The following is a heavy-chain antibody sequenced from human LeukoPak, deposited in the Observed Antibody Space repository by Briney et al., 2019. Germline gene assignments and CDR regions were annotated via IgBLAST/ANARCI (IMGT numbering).Heavy chain of an antibody. V-gene: IGHV3-48*02. CDR3: AAYSNYAYSFDP. Sequence: PGGSLRLSCTASGFTFSNYNMNWVRQAPGKGLEWVSYISSSSRATYYADFVKGRFTISRDNAKNSLYLQMNSLTDEDTAVYYCAAYSNYAYSFDPWGQGTLVTVSS. CDR2: ISSSSRAT. J-gene: IGHJ5*02. D-gene: IGHD4-4*01. CDR1: GFTFSNYN.